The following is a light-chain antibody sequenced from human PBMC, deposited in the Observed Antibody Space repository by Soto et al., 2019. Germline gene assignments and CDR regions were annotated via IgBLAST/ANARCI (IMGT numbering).Light chain of an antibody. CDR3: LQTYNHPRT. J-gene: IGKJ1*01. Sequence: DIQMTQSPSSLSASVGDRVTITCRASLTIGDSLSWFQQKAGKPPTLLIYGASALQSGVPARFSGSGSGTDFTLTISNMQRQDFATYYCLQTYNHPRTFGQGTKVEFK. CDR2: GAS. CDR1: LTIGDS. V-gene: IGKV1-39*01.